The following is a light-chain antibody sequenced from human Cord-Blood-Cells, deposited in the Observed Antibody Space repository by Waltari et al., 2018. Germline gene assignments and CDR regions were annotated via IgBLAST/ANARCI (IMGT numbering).Light chain of an antibody. Sequence: DIQMTQSPSSLSASVGDRVTITCRARQSISSYLNWYQQKPGKAPKLLIYAASSLQSGVPSRFSGSGSGTVFTLTISSLQPEDFATYYCQQSYSTPDTFGQGTKLEIK. J-gene: IGKJ2*01. CDR2: AAS. CDR3: QQSYSTPDT. V-gene: IGKV1-39*01. CDR1: QSISSY.